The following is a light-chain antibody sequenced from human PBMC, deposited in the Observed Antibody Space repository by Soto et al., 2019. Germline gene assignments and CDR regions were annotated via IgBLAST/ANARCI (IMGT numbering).Light chain of an antibody. J-gene: IGLJ1*01. CDR1: NSDVGAYQS. CDR3: SSYSYTSPYV. CDR2: DVN. V-gene: IGLV2-14*03. Sequence: QSALTQPASVSGSPGQSITISCTGTNSDVGAYQSVSWYQQRPGKAPKLMIFDVNIRPSGVSNRFSGSKSGNTASLTISGLQAEDEADYYCSSYSYTSPYVFGTGTKLTVL.